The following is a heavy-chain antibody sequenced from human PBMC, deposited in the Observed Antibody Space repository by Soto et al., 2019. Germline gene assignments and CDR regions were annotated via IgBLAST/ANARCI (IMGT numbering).Heavy chain of an antibody. V-gene: IGHV3-7*04. J-gene: IGHJ4*02. CDR1: GFTFSTYY. CDR2: IRQDGSAK. CDR3: AGGAGWHRLD. Sequence: DVQLVESGGGLVQPGGSLRLSCAVSGFTFSTYYMHWFRQVPGKGLEWVANIRQDGSAKYYVDPVKGRFTISRDNAKNSLYLQMNVRRVDDTAMYYCAGGAGWHRLDWGQGTLVTVSA. D-gene: IGHD6-25*01.